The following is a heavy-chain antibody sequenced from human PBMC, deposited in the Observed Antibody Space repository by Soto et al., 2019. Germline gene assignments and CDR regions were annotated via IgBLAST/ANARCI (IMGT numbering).Heavy chain of an antibody. J-gene: IGHJ6*04. CDR2: IYYSGST. Sequence: PSETLSLTCTVSGGSISSGDYYWSWIRQPPGKGLEWIGYIYYSGSTYYNPSLKSRVTISVDTSKNQFSLNLISVTAADTAVYYCARDSAAGLGMDGCGKGTPVTVSS. CDR1: GGSISSGDYY. D-gene: IGHD6-13*01. CDR3: ARDSAAGLGMDG. V-gene: IGHV4-30-4*01.